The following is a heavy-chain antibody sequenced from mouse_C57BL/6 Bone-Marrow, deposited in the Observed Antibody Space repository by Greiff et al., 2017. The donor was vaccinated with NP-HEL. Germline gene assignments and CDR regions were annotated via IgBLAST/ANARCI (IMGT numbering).Heavy chain of an antibody. Sequence: EVKLVESGGGLVQPGGSLKLSCAASGFTFSDYYMYWVRQTPEKRLEWVAYISNGGGSTYYPDTVKGRFTISRDNAKNTLYLQMSRLKSEDTAMYYCARHETAQGTAWVAYGGQGTRVTVSA. CDR3: ARHETAQGTAWVAY. D-gene: IGHD3-2*02. CDR1: GFTFSDYY. J-gene: IGHJ3*01. V-gene: IGHV5-12*01. CDR2: ISNGGGST.